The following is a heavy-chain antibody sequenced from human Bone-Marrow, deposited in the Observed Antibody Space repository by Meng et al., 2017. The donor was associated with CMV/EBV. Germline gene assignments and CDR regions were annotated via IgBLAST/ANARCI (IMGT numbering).Heavy chain of an antibody. V-gene: IGHV3-30*02. CDR3: ARQAHYTSPFDY. CDR1: GFTFSSYG. Sequence: GESLKISCAASGFTFSSYGMHWVRQAPGKGLEWVAFIRYDGSNKYYADSVKGRFTISRDNSKNTLYLQMNSLRAEDTAVYYCARQAHYTSPFDYWGQGTLVTVSS. CDR2: IRYDGSNK. J-gene: IGHJ4*02. D-gene: IGHD4-11*01.